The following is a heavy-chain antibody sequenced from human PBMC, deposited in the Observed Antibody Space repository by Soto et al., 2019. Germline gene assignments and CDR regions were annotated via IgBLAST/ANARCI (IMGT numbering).Heavy chain of an antibody. CDR3: ARATPSIAARPSWFDP. D-gene: IGHD6-6*01. V-gene: IGHV1-18*01. CDR1: GYTLTSYG. CDR2: ISAYNGNT. Sequence: ASVKVSCKASGYTLTSYGISWVRQAPGRGLEWMGWISAYNGNTNYAQKLQGRVTMTTDTSTSTAYMELRSLRSDDTAVYYCARATPSIAARPSWFDPWGQGTLVTVSS. J-gene: IGHJ5*02.